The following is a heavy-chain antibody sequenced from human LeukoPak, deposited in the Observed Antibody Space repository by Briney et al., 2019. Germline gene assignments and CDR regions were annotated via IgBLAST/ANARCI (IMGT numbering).Heavy chain of an antibody. CDR1: VFTVSSNY. CDR3: ASIPSRKQLVDY. J-gene: IGHJ4*02. CDR2: ISSSGSTI. D-gene: IGHD6-13*01. Sequence: PGGSLRLSCAASVFTVSSNYMRWVRQAPGKGLEWVSYISSSGSTIYYADSVRGRFTISRDNPKNSLYLQMNSLRAEDTAVYYCASIPSRKQLVDYWGQGTLVTVSS. V-gene: IGHV3-11*04.